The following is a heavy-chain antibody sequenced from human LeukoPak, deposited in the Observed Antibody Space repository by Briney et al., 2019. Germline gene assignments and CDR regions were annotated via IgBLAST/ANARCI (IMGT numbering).Heavy chain of an antibody. J-gene: IGHJ4*02. D-gene: IGHD3-22*01. V-gene: IGHV3-33*06. CDR3: AKGVYTMIN. CDR2: IWYGGSNK. CDR1: GFTFSSYG. Sequence: GGSVRLSCAASGFTFSSYGMQWVRQAPGKGLEGVAVIWYGGSNKYYVDYVKGRFTISRDYSKDTLYMQMTSLRAEDRAVYYCAKGVYTMINWGQGTLVSVSS.